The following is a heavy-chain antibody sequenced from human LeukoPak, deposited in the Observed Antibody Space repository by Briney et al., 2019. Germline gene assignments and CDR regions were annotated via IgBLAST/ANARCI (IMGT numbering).Heavy chain of an antibody. J-gene: IGHJ6*03. Sequence: PSETLSLTCAVYGGSLSGYYWSWVRQPPEEGLEWIGEINHSGGTRYNPSLKSRVTISVDTSKNQFSLNLNSVSAADSAVYYCARVVVGGSRTRDHEYYYMDVWGKGTTVTVSS. CDR3: ARVVVGGSRTRDHEYYYMDV. CDR1: GGSLSGYY. V-gene: IGHV4-34*01. D-gene: IGHD2-15*01. CDR2: INHSGGT.